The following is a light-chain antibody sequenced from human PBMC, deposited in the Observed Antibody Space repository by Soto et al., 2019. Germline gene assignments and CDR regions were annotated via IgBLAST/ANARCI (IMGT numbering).Light chain of an antibody. V-gene: IGLV2-14*01. CDR2: DVG. J-gene: IGLJ1*01. CDR1: SSDVGGYNY. Sequence: QSVLTQPASVSGSPGQSITISCTGTSSDVGGYNYVSWYQQHPGKAPKLIIYDVGRRPAGVSTRFSGSKSGNTASLTISGLQTEDEADYSCSSYTRAATYVFGTGTKVPVL. CDR3: SSYTRAATYV.